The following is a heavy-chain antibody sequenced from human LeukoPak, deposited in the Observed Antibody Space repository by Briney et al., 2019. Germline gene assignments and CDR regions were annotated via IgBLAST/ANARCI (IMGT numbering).Heavy chain of an antibody. Sequence: SETLSLTCTVSGLSISSYYWRWLRQPPAKGLEWIGYVYYSGSTNYNPSLKSRVTISVDTSKNQFSLKLSSVTAADTAVYYCARDYYDSSGYYYGDAFDIWGQGTMVTVSS. J-gene: IGHJ3*02. CDR2: VYYSGST. V-gene: IGHV4-59*01. CDR3: ARDYYDSSGYYYGDAFDI. CDR1: GLSISSYY. D-gene: IGHD3-22*01.